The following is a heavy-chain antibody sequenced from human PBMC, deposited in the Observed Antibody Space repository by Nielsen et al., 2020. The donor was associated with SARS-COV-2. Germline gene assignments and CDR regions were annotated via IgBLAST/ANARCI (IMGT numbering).Heavy chain of an antibody. CDR2: IRSKAYGGTT. J-gene: IGHJ3*02. Sequence: GGSLRLSCTASGFTFGDYAMSWVRQAPGEGLEWVGFIRSKAYGGTTQYAASVKGRFTISRDDSKSIAYLQMNSLKTEDTAVYYCTRAPARRTFDIWGQGTMVTVSS. V-gene: IGHV3-49*04. CDR3: TRAPARRTFDI. CDR1: GFTFGDYA.